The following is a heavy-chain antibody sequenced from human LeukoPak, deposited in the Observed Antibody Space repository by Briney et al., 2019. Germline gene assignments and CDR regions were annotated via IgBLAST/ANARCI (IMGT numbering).Heavy chain of an antibody. D-gene: IGHD3-10*01. Sequence: PSETLSLTCTVSGASINSDYWTWVRQVAGKGLEWIGRIFASGSTNYNPYHRSRITMSVDTSKNQFSLDLSSVTAADTGVYYCVRGWAPRGEKSSFASWGEGTLVTVP. CDR1: GASINSDY. CDR3: VRGWAPRGEKSSFAS. J-gene: IGHJ4*02. V-gene: IGHV4-4*07. CDR2: IFASGST.